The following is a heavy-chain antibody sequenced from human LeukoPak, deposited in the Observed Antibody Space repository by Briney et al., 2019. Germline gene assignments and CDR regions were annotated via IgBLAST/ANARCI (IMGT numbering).Heavy chain of an antibody. Sequence: PSETLSLTCTVSGGSISSYYWSWIRQPPGKRLDWIGYIYYSGSTSYNPSLKSRVTISVDTSKNQISLKLSSVTAADTAVYYCARPSRSISTAGAFDIWGQGTMVTVSS. CDR1: GGSISSYY. CDR2: IYYSGST. J-gene: IGHJ3*02. V-gene: IGHV4-59*01. CDR3: ARPSRSISTAGAFDI. D-gene: IGHD3-10*01.